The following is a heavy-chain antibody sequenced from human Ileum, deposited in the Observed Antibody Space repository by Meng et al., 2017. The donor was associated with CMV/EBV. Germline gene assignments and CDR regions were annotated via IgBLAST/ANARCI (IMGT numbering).Heavy chain of an antibody. J-gene: IGHJ4*02. D-gene: IGHD5-12*01. Sequence: QVQLVQAGAEVKKPGSSVKVSCKASGGIFRNYAISWVRQAPGQGLEWMGVIITFFGTSHHAQNFQGRVTITADESTATAYMELTSLRPEDTAVYYCARGRGYTYATRYQFDFWGQGTLVTVSS. CDR1: GGIFRNYA. CDR3: ARGRGYTYATRYQFDF. V-gene: IGHV1-69*12. CDR2: IITFFGTS.